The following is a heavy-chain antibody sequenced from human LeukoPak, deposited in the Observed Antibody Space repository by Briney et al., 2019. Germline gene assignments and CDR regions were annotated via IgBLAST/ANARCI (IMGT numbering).Heavy chain of an antibody. CDR2: ISGSGGST. V-gene: IGHV3-23*01. J-gene: IGHJ4*02. CDR1: GFTFSSYA. CDR3: AKNLAYSCSSTSCYGDY. D-gene: IGHD2-2*01. Sequence: PGGSLRLSCAASGFTFSSYAMSWVRQAPGKGLEWVSAISGSGGSTYYADSVKGRFTISRDNSKNTLYLQMNSLRAEDTAVYYCAKNLAYSCSSTSCYGDYWGQGTLVTVSS.